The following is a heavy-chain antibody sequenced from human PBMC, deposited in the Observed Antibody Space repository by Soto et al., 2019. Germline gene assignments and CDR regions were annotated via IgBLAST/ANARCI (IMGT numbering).Heavy chain of an antibody. CDR2: ISYDGSNK. J-gene: IGHJ6*02. Sequence: GGALRLSCAASGFTFSSYAMHWVRQAPGKGLEWVAVISYDGSNKYYADSVKGRFTISRDNSKNTLYLQMNSLRADDTAVYYCARGPDYYDSSGYYYAIDYYYYGMDVWRQGTTVTVS. D-gene: IGHD3-22*01. CDR1: GFTFSSYA. CDR3: ARGPDYYDSSGYYYAIDYYYYGMDV. V-gene: IGHV3-30-3*01.